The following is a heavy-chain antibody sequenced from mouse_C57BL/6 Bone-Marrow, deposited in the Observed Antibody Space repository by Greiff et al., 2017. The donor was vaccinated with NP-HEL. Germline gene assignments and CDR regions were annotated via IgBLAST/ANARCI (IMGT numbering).Heavy chain of an antibody. D-gene: IGHD1-1*01. CDR1: GYTFTSYG. Sequence: VKLLESGAELARPGASVKLSCKASGYTFTSYGISWVKQRTGQGLEWIGEIYPRSGNTYYNEKFKGKATLTADKSSSTAYMELRSLTSEDSAVYFCARGGYGRYYAMDYWGQGTSVTVSS. V-gene: IGHV1-81*01. CDR3: ARGGYGRYYAMDY. CDR2: IYPRSGNT. J-gene: IGHJ4*01.